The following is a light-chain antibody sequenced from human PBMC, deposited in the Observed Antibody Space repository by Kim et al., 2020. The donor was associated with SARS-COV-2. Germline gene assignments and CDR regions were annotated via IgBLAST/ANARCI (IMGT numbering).Light chain of an antibody. V-gene: IGKV3-15*01. Sequence: VPAGGRAPRSCRTSQNIGSNLAWYQQKPGQAPRLLIYGASTRATGISGRFSGSGSGTDFTLTISSLQSEDLAVYYCQQYGDWPYVFGQGTKLEI. CDR1: QNIGSN. CDR3: QQYGDWPYV. J-gene: IGKJ2*01. CDR2: GAS.